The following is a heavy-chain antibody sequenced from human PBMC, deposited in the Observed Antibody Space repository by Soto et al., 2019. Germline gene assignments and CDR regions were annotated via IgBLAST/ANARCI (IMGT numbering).Heavy chain of an antibody. Sequence: EVQLLESGGGLVQPGGSLRLSCAASGFTFNTYAMNWVRQAPGKGLEWVSAISGSGGSTYYADSVKGRFTISRVNSTNTLNLKTNSLRAEDTAVYYCAKGATSSWYGGQFDCWGQGTQVTVSS. CDR3: AKGATSSWYGGQFDC. V-gene: IGHV3-23*01. CDR2: ISGSGGST. CDR1: GFTFNTYA. J-gene: IGHJ4*02. D-gene: IGHD6-13*01.